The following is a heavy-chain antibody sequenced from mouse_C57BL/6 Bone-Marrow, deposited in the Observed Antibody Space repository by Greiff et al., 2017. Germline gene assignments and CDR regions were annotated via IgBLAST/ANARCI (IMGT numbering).Heavy chain of an antibody. CDR3: ARGGYARYWYFDG. CDR1: GYSITSGYS. J-gene: IGHJ1*03. CDR2: ISYDGSN. V-gene: IGHV3-6*01. Sequence: EVQLQQSGPGLVKPSQSLSLTCSVTGYSITSGYSWNWIRQFPGNKLEWMGYISYDGSNNYNPSLKNRISITRDTSKNQFFLKLNAVTTEDTATYYCARGGYARYWYFDGWGTGTTVTVSS. D-gene: IGHD2-2*01.